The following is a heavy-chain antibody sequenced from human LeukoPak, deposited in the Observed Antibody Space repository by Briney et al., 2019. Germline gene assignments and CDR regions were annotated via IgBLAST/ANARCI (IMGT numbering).Heavy chain of an antibody. CDR1: GFTFDDYA. Sequence: GGSLRLSCAASGFTFDDYAMHWVRQAPGKGLEWVSGISWNSGTIGYADSVKGRFTMSRDNAKKSLYLQMNSLRAEDTALYYCAKGFASSSWFNYYYYGMDVWGQGTTVTVSS. D-gene: IGHD6-13*01. V-gene: IGHV3-9*01. CDR3: AKGFASSSWFNYYYYGMDV. CDR2: ISWNSGTI. J-gene: IGHJ6*02.